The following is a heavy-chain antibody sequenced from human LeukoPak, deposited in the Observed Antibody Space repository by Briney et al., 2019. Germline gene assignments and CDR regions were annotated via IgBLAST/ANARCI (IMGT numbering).Heavy chain of an antibody. Sequence: SETLPLTCTVSGGSISSSSYYWGWIRQPPGKGLEWIGSIYYSGSTYYNPSLKSRVTISVDTSKNQFSLKLSSVTAADTAVYYCASGPAANAGQFDYWGQGTLVTVSS. CDR1: GGSISSSSYY. CDR2: IYYSGST. D-gene: IGHD2-2*01. V-gene: IGHV4-39*01. J-gene: IGHJ4*02. CDR3: ASGPAANAGQFDY.